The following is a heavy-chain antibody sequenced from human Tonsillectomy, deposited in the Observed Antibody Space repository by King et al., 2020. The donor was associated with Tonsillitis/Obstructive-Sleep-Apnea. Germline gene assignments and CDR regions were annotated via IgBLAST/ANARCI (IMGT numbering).Heavy chain of an antibody. CDR3: ARRTEHCSSTSCYPGYFDL. V-gene: IGHV1-69*01. Sequence: VQLVESGAEVKKPGSSVKVSCKASGGTFSSYAISWVRQAPGQGLKWMGGIIPIFGTANYAQKFQGRVTITADESTSTAYMELSSLRSEDTAVYYCARRTEHCSSTSCYPGYFDLWGRGTLVTVSS. CDR1: GGTFSSYA. CDR2: IIPIFGTA. J-gene: IGHJ2*01. D-gene: IGHD2-2*01.